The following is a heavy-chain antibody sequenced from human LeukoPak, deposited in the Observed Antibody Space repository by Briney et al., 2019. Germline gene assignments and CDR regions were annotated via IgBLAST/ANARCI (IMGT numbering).Heavy chain of an antibody. CDR2: ISYSAAGT. D-gene: IGHD5-18*01. V-gene: IGHV3-23*01. CDR3: ARDRRGYSYGGD. CDR1: GFTFNIYA. Sequence: PGGSLRLSCAASGFTFNIYAMNWVRQAPGKGLERISSISYSAAGTYYADSVKGRFSISRDNSKKIVYLQMNSLRAEDTAVYYCARDRRGYSYGGDWGQGTLVTVSS. J-gene: IGHJ4*02.